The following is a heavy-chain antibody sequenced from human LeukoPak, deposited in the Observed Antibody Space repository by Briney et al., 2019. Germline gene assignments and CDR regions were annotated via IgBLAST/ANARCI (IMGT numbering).Heavy chain of an antibody. Sequence: ASVKVSCKASGYTFTGYYMHWVRQAPGQGLEWMGWINPNSGGTNYAQKFQGRVTMTRDTSISTAYMELSRLRSDDTAVYYCASEVSSSYDLVAFDIWGQGTMVTVSS. J-gene: IGHJ3*02. D-gene: IGHD5-12*01. CDR3: ASEVSSSYDLVAFDI. V-gene: IGHV1-2*02. CDR1: GYTFTGYY. CDR2: INPNSGGT.